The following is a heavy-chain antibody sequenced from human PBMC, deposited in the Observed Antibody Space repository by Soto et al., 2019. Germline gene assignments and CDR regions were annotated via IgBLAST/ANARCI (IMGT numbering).Heavy chain of an antibody. V-gene: IGHV1-8*01. CDR2: MNPNSGNT. CDR1: GYTFTSYD. Sequence: ASVKVSCKASGYTFTSYDINWVRQATGQGLEWMGWMNPNSGNTGYAQKFQGRVTMTRNTSISTAYMELSSLRSEDTAVYYCARGAFLAAAVHYYYYMDVWGKGTTVTVSS. D-gene: IGHD6-13*01. CDR3: ARGAFLAAAVHYYYYMDV. J-gene: IGHJ6*03.